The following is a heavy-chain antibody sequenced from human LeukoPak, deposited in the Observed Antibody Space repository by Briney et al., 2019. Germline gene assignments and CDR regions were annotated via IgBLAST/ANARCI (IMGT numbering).Heavy chain of an antibody. CDR2: IKQDGSET. V-gene: IGHV3-7*01. D-gene: IGHD6-13*01. J-gene: IGHJ6*02. Sequence: GGSLRLSCAASGFTFSSYWMTWVRQAPGKGLEWVANIKQDGSETYYVDSVKGRFTISGDNAKNSLYLQMNSLRAEDTAVYYCARGRNDPLNSRRWHYGMGVWGQGAKVTVS. CDR3: ARGRNDPLNSRRWHYGMGV. CDR1: GFTFSSYW.